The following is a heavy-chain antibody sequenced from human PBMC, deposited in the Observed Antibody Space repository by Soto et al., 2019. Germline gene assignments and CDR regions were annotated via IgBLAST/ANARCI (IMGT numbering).Heavy chain of an antibody. V-gene: IGHV4-38-2*02. J-gene: IGHJ4*02. CDR3: ARNTSGRNFDY. CDR1: GGSISSYY. D-gene: IGHD6-19*01. Sequence: SETLCLTCTVSGGSISSYYWGWIRQPPGKGLEWIASIYHSGSTHYNPSLKSRATISVDTSNNQFSLRLSSVTAADTAVYYCARNTSGRNFDYWGQGTQVTVSS. CDR2: IYHSGST.